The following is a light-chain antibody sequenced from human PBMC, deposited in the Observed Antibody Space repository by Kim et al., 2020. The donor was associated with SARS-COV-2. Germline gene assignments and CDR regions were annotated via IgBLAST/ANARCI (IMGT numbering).Light chain of an antibody. CDR3: QQSNNWPYT. Sequence: YVSLGERAALSCTASQSVSNSVAWYQQRPGQAPRLLIFGASTRATGIPARFSGGGSGTEFTLTITSLQSEDFAVYFCQQSNNWPYTFGQGTKLEIK. V-gene: IGKV3-15*01. CDR2: GAS. J-gene: IGKJ2*01. CDR1: QSVSNS.